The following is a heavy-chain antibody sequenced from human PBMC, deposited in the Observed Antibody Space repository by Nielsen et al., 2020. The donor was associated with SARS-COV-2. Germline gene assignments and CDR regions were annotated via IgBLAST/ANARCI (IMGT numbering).Heavy chain of an antibody. CDR3: ARELVATIKD. D-gene: IGHD5-12*01. V-gene: IGHV3-7*01. Sequence: GESLKISCAASGFTFSSYWMSWVRQVPGKGLEWVANIKQDGSEKYYVDSVKGRFTISRDNAKNSLYLQMNSLRAEDTAVYYCARELVATIKDWGQGTLVTVSS. CDR1: GFTFSSYW. CDR2: IKQDGSEK. J-gene: IGHJ4*02.